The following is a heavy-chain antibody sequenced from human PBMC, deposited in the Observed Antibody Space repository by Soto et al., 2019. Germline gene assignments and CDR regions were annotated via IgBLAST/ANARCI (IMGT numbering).Heavy chain of an antibody. D-gene: IGHD3-3*01. Sequence: SETLSLTCAVYGGSFSGYYWSWIRQPPGKGLEWIGEINHSGSTNYNPSLKSRVTISVDTSKNQFSLKLSSVTAADTAVYYCARGRTYYDFWSGSPRWFDPWGQGTLVTVSS. V-gene: IGHV4-34*01. CDR1: GGSFSGYY. CDR2: INHSGST. J-gene: IGHJ5*02. CDR3: ARGRTYYDFWSGSPRWFDP.